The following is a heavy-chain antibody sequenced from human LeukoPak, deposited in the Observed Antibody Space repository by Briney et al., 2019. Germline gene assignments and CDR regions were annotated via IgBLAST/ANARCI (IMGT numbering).Heavy chain of an antibody. D-gene: IGHD5-24*01. CDR3: ARDRRDGYKSLGFDY. J-gene: IGHJ4*02. CDR1: GGTFGSYA. CDR2: IIPILGIT. V-gene: IGHV1-69*04. Sequence: ASVKVSCKASGGTFGSYAFSWVRQAPGQGLEWMGRIIPILGITNYAQKFQGRVTITADKPTSTAYMELSSLRFEDTAVYYCARDRRDGYKSLGFDYWGQGSLVTVSS.